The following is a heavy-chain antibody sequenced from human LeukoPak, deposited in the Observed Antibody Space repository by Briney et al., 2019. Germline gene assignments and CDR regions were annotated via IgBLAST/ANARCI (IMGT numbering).Heavy chain of an antibody. Sequence: SVKVCCKASGFTFTSSAVQWVRQARGQRLEWIGWIVVGSGNTNYAQKFQERVTITRDMSTSTAYMELSSLRSEDTAVYYCAAVQQQLVRGAFDIWGQGTMVTVSS. J-gene: IGHJ3*02. V-gene: IGHV1-58*01. CDR1: GFTFTSSA. CDR2: IVVGSGNT. D-gene: IGHD6-13*01. CDR3: AAVQQQLVRGAFDI.